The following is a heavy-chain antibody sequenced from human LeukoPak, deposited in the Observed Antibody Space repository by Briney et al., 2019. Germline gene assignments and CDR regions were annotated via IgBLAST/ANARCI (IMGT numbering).Heavy chain of an antibody. CDR2: ISSSGSTI. CDR3: ARERRITMIVVVDAFDI. V-gene: IGHV3-11*04. CDR1: GFTFSDYY. D-gene: IGHD3-22*01. Sequence: GGSLRLSCAASGFTFSDYYMSWIRQAPGKGLEWVSYISSSGSTIYYADSVKGRFTISRDNAKNSLYLQMNSLRAEDTAVYCCARERRITMIVVVDAFDIWGQGTMVTVSP. J-gene: IGHJ3*02.